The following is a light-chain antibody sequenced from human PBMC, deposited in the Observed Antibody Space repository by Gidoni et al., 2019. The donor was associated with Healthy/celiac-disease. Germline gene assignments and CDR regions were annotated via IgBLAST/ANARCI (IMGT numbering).Light chain of an antibody. CDR2: AAS. J-gene: IGKJ2*04. Sequence: DSQMTQSPSSLSVSVGDRVTITCRASQSISSYLNWYQQKPGKAPKLLIYAASSWQSGVPARFSGSGSGTDFTLTISSLQPEDFATYYCQQSYSTPLCSFGQGTKLEIK. CDR3: QQSYSTPLCS. CDR1: QSISSY. V-gene: IGKV1-39*01.